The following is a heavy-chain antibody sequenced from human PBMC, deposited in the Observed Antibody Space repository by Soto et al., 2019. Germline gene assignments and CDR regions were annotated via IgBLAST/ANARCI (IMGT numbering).Heavy chain of an antibody. D-gene: IGHD2-15*01. V-gene: IGHV3-53*01. Sequence: EVRLVESGGGLIQPGGSLTVSCAASGFSVSDNYMSWVRQPPGKGLEWVSVIYRGGTIFYADSVKGRFIISRDSSKNTMYLQMNTLRGEDTATYYCARVSGSGGGCYPDWYFDLWGRGTLVTVSS. J-gene: IGHJ2*01. CDR1: GFSVSDNY. CDR2: IYRGGTI. CDR3: ARVSGSGGGCYPDWYFDL.